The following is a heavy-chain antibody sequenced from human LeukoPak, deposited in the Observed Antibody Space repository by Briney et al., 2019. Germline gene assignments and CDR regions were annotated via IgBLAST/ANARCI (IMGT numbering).Heavy chain of an antibody. CDR2: INTDGSST. CDR1: GFTFSSYW. D-gene: IGHD3-3*01. CDR3: ARGYDFWSGYLFDY. Sequence: GGSLRLSCAASGFTFSSYWMHWVRQAPGKGLVWVSRINTDGSSTSYADSVKGRFTISRDNAKNTLYLQMNSLRAEDTAVYYCARGYDFWSGYLFDYWGQGTLVTVSS. V-gene: IGHV3-74*01. J-gene: IGHJ4*02.